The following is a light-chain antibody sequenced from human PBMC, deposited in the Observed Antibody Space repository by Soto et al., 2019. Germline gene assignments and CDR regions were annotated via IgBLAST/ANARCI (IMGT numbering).Light chain of an antibody. Sequence: EIVLTRSPGTLSLSPGERATLSCRSSQSVSSGYLAWYQQKPGQAPRLLIYGASSMSTVTPDRLGGSESGTDFTLTLSILETEYFAVYCCQQYVSSQTLGQGPKVEI. CDR1: QSVSSGY. CDR3: QQYVSSQT. CDR2: GAS. J-gene: IGKJ1*01. V-gene: IGKV3-20*01.